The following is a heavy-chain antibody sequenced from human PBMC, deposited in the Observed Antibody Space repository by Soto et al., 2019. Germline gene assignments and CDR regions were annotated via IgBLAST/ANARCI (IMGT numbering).Heavy chain of an antibody. CDR3: ARSRGPDV. CDR1: GASMSSHY. CDR2: FYYSGST. Sequence: SETLSLTCTVSGASMSSHYWSWIRQPPGKGLEWIGNFYYSGSTNYNPSLRSRVTISVDTSKNQFSLKLTSVTAADTAVYYCARSRGPDVWGQGTTVTVSS. J-gene: IGHJ6*02. V-gene: IGHV4-59*11.